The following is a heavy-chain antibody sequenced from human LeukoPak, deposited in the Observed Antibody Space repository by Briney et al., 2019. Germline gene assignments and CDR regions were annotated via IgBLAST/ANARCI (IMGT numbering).Heavy chain of an antibody. D-gene: IGHD2-2*01. Sequence: GGSLRLSCAASGFTFGGYAMSWVRQAPGKGLEWVSVISSGCHNTYYADSVKGRFTISRDNSKNTLYLQMNNLRAEDTAVYYCAKRPGDCSSTSCYYYYYMDVWGKGTTVTVSS. CDR3: AKRPGDCSSTSCYYYYYMDV. CDR2: ISSGCHNT. V-gene: IGHV3-23*01. J-gene: IGHJ6*03. CDR1: GFTFGGYA.